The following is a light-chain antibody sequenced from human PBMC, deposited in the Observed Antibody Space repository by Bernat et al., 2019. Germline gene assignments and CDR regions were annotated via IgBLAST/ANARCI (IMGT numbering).Light chain of an antibody. V-gene: IGKV3-15*01. J-gene: IGKJ4*01. CDR2: GAS. CDR3: QQYDNWPLT. CDR1: QSVSSK. Sequence: EIVMTQSPATLSVSPGETATLSCKASQSVSSKLGWYQQKPGQAPRLLIYGASTRATGIPARFGGSGSGTEFTLTFSSLQSEDFAVYYCQQYDNWPLTFGGGTKVEIK.